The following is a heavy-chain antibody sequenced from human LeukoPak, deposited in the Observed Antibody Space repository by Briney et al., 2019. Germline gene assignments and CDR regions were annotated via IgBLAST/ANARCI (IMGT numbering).Heavy chain of an antibody. D-gene: IGHD3-10*01. CDR1: GGSFSGYY. J-gene: IGHJ6*03. CDR2: INHSGST. CDR3: ARYTVLYGSGSPIYYYYMDV. V-gene: IGHV4-34*01. Sequence: SETLSLTCAVYGGSFSGYYWSWIRQPPGKGLEWIGVINHSGSTNYNPSLKSRVTISVDTSKNQFSLKLSSVTAADTAVYYCARYTVLYGSGSPIYYYYMDVWGKGTTVTVSS.